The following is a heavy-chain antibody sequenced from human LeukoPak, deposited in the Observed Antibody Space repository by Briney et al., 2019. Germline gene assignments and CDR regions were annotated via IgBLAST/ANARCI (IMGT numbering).Heavy chain of an antibody. CDR2: IYSDGSI. V-gene: IGHV3-66*02. CDR1: GFTVSSNY. CDR3: ARLPSY. Sequence: GGSLRLSCAASGFTVSSNYMTWVRQAPGKGLEWVSVIYSDGSIYYVDSVKGRFTISRDNSKNTLYLQMNSLRPEDTAVYYCARLPSYWGQGTLVTVSS. J-gene: IGHJ4*02.